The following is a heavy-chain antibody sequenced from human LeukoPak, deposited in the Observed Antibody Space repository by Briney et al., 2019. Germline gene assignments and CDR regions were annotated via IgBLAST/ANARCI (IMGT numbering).Heavy chain of an antibody. D-gene: IGHD3-9*01. J-gene: IGHJ4*02. CDR2: ITGSGGGI. V-gene: IGHV3-48*01. CDR3: ARNTYYDILTGYSDY. CDR1: GFTFSSYG. Sequence: GGSLRLSCGASGFTFSSYGMNWVRQAPGKGLEWVSGITGSGGGIYYADSVKGRFTISRDNAKNSLYLQMNSLRAEDTAVYYCARNTYYDILTGYSDYWGQGTLVTVSS.